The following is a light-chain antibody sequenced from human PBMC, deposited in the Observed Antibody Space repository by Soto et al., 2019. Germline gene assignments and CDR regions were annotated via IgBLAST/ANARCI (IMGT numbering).Light chain of an antibody. J-gene: IGLJ2*01. CDR2: EVS. CDR3: SSYAGSNNFVV. CDR1: SSDVGDYNY. V-gene: IGLV2-8*01. Sequence: QSALTQPPSASGSPGQSVTISCTGTSSDVGDYNYVSWYQHHPGKAPKLMIYEVSKRPSGVPDRFSGSKSGTTASLTVSGLQADDEADYYCSSYAGSNNFVVFGGGTKVTVL.